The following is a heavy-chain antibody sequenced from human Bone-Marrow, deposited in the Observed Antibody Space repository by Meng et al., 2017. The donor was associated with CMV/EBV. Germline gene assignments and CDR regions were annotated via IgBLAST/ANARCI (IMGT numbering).Heavy chain of an antibody. D-gene: IGHD3-3*01. V-gene: IGHV3-7*01. Sequence: GESLKISCAASGFTFSSYWMSWVRQAPGKGLEWVANIKQDGSEKYYVDSVKGRFTISRDNAKNSLYLQMNSLRAEDTAVYYCATCANYDFWSGFRPLRFDIWGQGTMVTVS. J-gene: IGHJ3*02. CDR1: GFTFSSYW. CDR3: ATCANYDFWSGFRPLRFDI. CDR2: IKQDGSEK.